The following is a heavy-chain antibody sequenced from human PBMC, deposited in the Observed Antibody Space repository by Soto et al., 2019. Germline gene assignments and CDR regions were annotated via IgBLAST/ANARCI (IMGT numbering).Heavy chain of an antibody. CDR1: GYTLTELS. V-gene: IGHV1-24*01. Sequence: ASVKVSCKVSGYTLTELSMHWVRQAPGKGLEWMGGFDPEDGETIYAQKFQGRVTMTEDTSTDTAYMELSSLRSEDTAVYYCATGKTSSGYPIPYDYWGQRTLDTVSS. CDR2: FDPEDGET. J-gene: IGHJ4*02. D-gene: IGHD3-22*01. CDR3: ATGKTSSGYPIPYDY.